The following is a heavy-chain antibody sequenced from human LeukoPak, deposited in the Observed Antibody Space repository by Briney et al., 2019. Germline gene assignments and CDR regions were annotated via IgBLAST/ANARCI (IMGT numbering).Heavy chain of an antibody. CDR3: ARSEPRGRSFDI. CDR1: GYTFTTYW. Sequence: GESLKISCKGSGYTFTTYWIGWVRPMPGKGLEWMGVIYPGDSDTRYSPSFQGQVTISADKSISTAYLQWTSLKASDTDMYYCARSEPRGRSFDIWGQGTMVTVSS. D-gene: IGHD1-14*01. J-gene: IGHJ3*02. CDR2: IYPGDSDT. V-gene: IGHV5-51*01.